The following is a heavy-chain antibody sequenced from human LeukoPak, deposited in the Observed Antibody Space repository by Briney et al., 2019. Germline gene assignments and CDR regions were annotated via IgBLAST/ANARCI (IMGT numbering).Heavy chain of an antibody. CDR3: ARDDSSGPQVY. V-gene: IGHV1-46*01. Sequence: ASVKVSCKASGYTFSSYYMHWVRQAPGQGLEWMGIINPRGGSTKYAQKLQGRVTMTSDTSTSTVYMELSSLRSEDTAVYYCARDDSSGPQVYWGQGTLVTVSS. J-gene: IGHJ4*02. CDR2: INPRGGST. D-gene: IGHD3-22*01. CDR1: GYTFSSYY.